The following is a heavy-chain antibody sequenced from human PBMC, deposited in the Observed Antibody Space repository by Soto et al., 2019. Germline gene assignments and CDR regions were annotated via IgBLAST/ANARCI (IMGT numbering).Heavy chain of an antibody. CDR1: GFTFSSYA. Sequence: EVQLLESEGGLVQPGGSLRLSCAASGFTFSSYAMSWVRQAPGKGLEWVSSISSRGGSTYHADTVKGRFTISRDNSKNTLYLQMSSLRVDDTAVYYWASVRGMDVWGQGTTVTVSS. J-gene: IGHJ6*02. CDR2: ISSRGGST. V-gene: IGHV3-23*01. CDR3: ASVRGMDV.